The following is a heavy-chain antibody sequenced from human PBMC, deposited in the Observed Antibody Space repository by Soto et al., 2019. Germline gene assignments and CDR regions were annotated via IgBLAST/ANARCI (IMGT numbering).Heavy chain of an antibody. CDR3: AAASKTHYYDGDAFDI. D-gene: IGHD3-22*01. CDR1: GFTFTSSA. CDR2: IVVGSGNT. Sequence: ASVKVSCKASGFTFTSSAVQWVRQARGQRLEWIGWIVVGSGNTNYAQKFQERVTITRDMSTSTAYMELSSLRSEDTAVYYCAAASKTHYYDGDAFDIWGQGTMVTVSS. V-gene: IGHV1-58*01. J-gene: IGHJ3*02.